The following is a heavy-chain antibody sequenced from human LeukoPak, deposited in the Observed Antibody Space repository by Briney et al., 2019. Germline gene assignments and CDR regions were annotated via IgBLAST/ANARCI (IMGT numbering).Heavy chain of an antibody. CDR1: GFTFDDYA. CDR3: AKVGQKWELRYYFDY. D-gene: IGHD1-26*01. J-gene: IGHJ4*02. V-gene: IGHV3-9*01. Sequence: GGSLRLSCAASGFTFDDYAMHWVRQAPGKGLEWVSGISWNSGSIGYADSVKGRFTISRDNAKNSLYLQMNSLRAEDTALYYCAKVGQKWELRYYFDYWGQGTLVTVSS. CDR2: ISWNSGSI.